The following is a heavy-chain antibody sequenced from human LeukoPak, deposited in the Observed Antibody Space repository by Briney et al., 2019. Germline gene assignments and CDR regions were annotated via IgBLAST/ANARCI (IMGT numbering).Heavy chain of an antibody. Sequence: GASVKVSCKASGGTFSSYAISWVRQAPGQGLEWMGRIIPILGIANYAQKFQGRVTITADKSTSTAYMELSSLRSEDTAVYYCARDHSGYDAGLNHIDYWGQGTLVTVSS. V-gene: IGHV1-69*04. CDR3: ARDHSGYDAGLNHIDY. CDR2: IIPILGIA. D-gene: IGHD5-12*01. CDR1: GGTFSSYA. J-gene: IGHJ4*02.